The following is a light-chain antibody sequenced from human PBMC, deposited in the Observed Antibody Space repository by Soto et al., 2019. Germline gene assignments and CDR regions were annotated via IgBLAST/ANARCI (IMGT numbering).Light chain of an antibody. J-gene: IGKJ1*01. CDR2: GAY. CDR1: QSISTY. CDR3: QQSFGATRT. V-gene: IGKV1-39*01. Sequence: DIQMTQSPSSLSESLGARVTVTCLASQSISTYLNWFQQRPGKAPKLLIYGAYTLQDGVPSRFSGSGSETEFTLTISSLQPEDFATYYCQQSFGATRTFGQGIKGGYQ.